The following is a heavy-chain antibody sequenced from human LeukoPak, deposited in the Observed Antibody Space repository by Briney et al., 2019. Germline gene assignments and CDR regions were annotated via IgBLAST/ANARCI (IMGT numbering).Heavy chain of an antibody. D-gene: IGHD5-18*01. CDR2: IYPNSGGT. CDR3: ATGRGYSYGFDS. CDR1: GYTFSGYY. J-gene: IGHJ4*02. V-gene: IGHV1-2*02. Sequence: ASVKVSCKASGYTFSGYYMHWVRQAPGQGLEWMAWIYPNSGGTKYAQKFQGRVTVTRDTSISTAYMQLSRLKSDDTAVYYCATGRGYSYGFDSWGQGTLVTVPS.